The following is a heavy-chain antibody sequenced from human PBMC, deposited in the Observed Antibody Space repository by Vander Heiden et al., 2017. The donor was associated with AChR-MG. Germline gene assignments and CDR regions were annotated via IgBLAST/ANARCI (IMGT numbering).Heavy chain of an antibody. V-gene: IGHV1-69*04. CDR1: GSTFSGYA. D-gene: IGHD3-22*01. Sequence: QVPLVQSGAEVKKPGSSVKVSRKASGSTFSGYAISWVRQAPGQGLEWMGRIIPILGIANYAQKFQGRVTITADKSTSTAYMELSSLRSEDTAVYYCARVPDYYDSSGNFDYWGQGTLVTVSS. J-gene: IGHJ4*02. CDR2: IIPILGIA. CDR3: ARVPDYYDSSGNFDY.